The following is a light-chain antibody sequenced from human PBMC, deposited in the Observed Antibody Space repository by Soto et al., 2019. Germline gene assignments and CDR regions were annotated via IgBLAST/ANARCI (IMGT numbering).Light chain of an antibody. CDR1: QSINNNY. Sequence: EILLTQSPGTLSLSPGERATLSCRASQSINNNYLAWYQQKRGQAPRLLIYGASSRATGIPDRFSGSGSGTDFTLAISRLEPEDFAVYYCPQYGGSPRTFGQGTKVDIK. CDR2: GAS. CDR3: PQYGGSPRT. J-gene: IGKJ1*01. V-gene: IGKV3-20*01.